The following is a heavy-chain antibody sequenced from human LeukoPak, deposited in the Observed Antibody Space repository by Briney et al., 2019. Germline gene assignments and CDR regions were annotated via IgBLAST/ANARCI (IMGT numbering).Heavy chain of an antibody. CDR3: ARATRGVREPLFDY. D-gene: IGHD1-26*01. Sequence: ASVKVSCKTSGYTFTGYYMHWVRQAPGQGLEWMGWINPNGGGTNYAQKFQGRVTMTRDTSISTAYMELSRLRSDDTAVYYCARATRGVREPLFDYWGQGTLVTVSS. V-gene: IGHV1-2*02. CDR2: INPNGGGT. CDR1: GYTFTGYY. J-gene: IGHJ4*02.